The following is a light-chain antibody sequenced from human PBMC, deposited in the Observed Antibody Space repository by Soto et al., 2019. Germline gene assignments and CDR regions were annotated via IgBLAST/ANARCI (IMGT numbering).Light chain of an antibody. CDR3: QQAHSFPLT. CDR2: DAS. Sequence: DIQMTPSPSSVSASVGDRVTITCRASQDITYWLAWYQQKPGKVPKVLIYDASSLQGGAPSRFSGSGSGTDVTLTISSLQPEDSATYYCQQAHSFPLTFGGGTKVEIK. V-gene: IGKV1D-12*01. J-gene: IGKJ4*01. CDR1: QDITYW.